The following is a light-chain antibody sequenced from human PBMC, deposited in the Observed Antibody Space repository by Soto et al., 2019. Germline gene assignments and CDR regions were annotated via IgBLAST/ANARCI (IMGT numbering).Light chain of an antibody. CDR3: QQYGSSPWT. CDR1: QSVSSSY. CDR2: GAS. Sequence: EIVLTQSPGTLSLSPGERATLSCRASQSVSSSYLAWYQQKPGQAPRLLIYGASSRATGIQDRFSGSGSGTDFTLTISRLEPEDFAVYYCQQYGSSPWTFGQGTNVEIK. V-gene: IGKV3-20*01. J-gene: IGKJ1*01.